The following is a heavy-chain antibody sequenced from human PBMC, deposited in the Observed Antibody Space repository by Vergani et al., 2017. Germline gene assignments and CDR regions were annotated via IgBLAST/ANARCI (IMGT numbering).Heavy chain of an antibody. CDR1: GGSISSSSYY. J-gene: IGHJ6*03. Sequence: QVQLQESGPGLVKPSQTLSLTCTVSGGSISSSSYYWSGIRQPAGKGLGWIGRIYTRGSTNYNPSLNSRFTMSVDTSKNQFSLKLSSVTAADTAVNYCARDLYFWSGYSSYYYYYMDVWGKGTTVTVSS. D-gene: IGHD3-3*01. CDR3: ARDLYFWSGYSSYYYYYMDV. CDR2: IYTRGST. V-gene: IGHV4-61*02.